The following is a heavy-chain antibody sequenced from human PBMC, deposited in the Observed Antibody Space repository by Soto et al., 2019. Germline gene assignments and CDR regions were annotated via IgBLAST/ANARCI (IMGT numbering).Heavy chain of an antibody. J-gene: IGHJ6*02. CDR3: ARHGDFWVRARYGMDV. D-gene: IGHD3-3*01. Sequence: SETLSLTCTVSGGSITSSSYYWGWIRQPPGKGLEWIGNIYYSGSTYYNPSLKSRVTISVDTSKNQFSLKLSSVTAADTAVYYCARHGDFWVRARYGMDVWGQGTTVT. CDR1: GGSITSSSYY. CDR2: IYYSGST. V-gene: IGHV4-39*01.